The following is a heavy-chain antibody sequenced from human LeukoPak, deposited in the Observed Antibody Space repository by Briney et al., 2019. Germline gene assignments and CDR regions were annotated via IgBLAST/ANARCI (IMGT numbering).Heavy chain of an antibody. D-gene: IGHD4-17*01. Sequence: GGSLRLSCAASGFTFSNYGMHWVRQAPGKGLEWVAVISYDGSDKYYADSVKGRFTISRDNSKNTLYLQMNSLRTEDTAVYYCAKSHGDEYYYYYGMDVWGQGTTVTVSS. CDR1: GFTFSNYG. J-gene: IGHJ6*02. CDR2: ISYDGSDK. CDR3: AKSHGDEYYYYYGMDV. V-gene: IGHV3-30*18.